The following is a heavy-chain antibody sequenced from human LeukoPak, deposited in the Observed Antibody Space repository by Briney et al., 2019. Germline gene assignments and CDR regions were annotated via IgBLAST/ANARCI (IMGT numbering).Heavy chain of an antibody. Sequence: KPSETLSLTCTVSGGSISNYFWIWLRQPPGKGVEGIGYIYYSGTTNYNPSLKSRVTISLYTSKNQFSLKLNSVTAADTAVYYCARGTDSSVHYFDYWGQGALVTVSS. V-gene: IGHV4-59*01. CDR2: IYYSGTT. D-gene: IGHD3-22*01. CDR3: ARGTDSSVHYFDY. CDR1: GGSISNYF. J-gene: IGHJ4*02.